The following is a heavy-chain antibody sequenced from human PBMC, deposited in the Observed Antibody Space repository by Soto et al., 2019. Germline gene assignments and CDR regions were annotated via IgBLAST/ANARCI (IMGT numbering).Heavy chain of an antibody. CDR1: GYTFTSYC. Sequence: ASVKVSCKASGYTFTSYCMHWVRQAPGQGLEWMGIINPSGGSTSYAQKFQGRVTMTRDTSTGTVYMELSSLRSEDTAVYYCARDFELVGGWFDPWGQGTLVTVSS. D-gene: IGHD6-6*01. CDR3: ARDFELVGGWFDP. CDR2: INPSGGST. J-gene: IGHJ5*02. V-gene: IGHV1-46*01.